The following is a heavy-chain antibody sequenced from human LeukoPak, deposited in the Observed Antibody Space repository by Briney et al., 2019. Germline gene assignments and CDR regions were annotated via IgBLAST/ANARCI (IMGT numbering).Heavy chain of an antibody. D-gene: IGHD4-17*01. V-gene: IGHV3-23*01. CDR3: ARDDYGDSGPLFDY. CDR2: IRTNGAGT. Sequence: GGSLRLSCAASGFTFSSYAMHWVRQAPGQGLEWVSTIRTNGAGTHYADSVRGRFTISRDDSKNTLYLQMDSLRAEDTAVYYCARDDYGDSGPLFDYWGQGTLVTVSS. J-gene: IGHJ4*02. CDR1: GFTFSSYA.